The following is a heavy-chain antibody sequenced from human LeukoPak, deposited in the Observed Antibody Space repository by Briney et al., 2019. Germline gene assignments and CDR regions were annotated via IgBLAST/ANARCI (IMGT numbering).Heavy chain of an antibody. CDR3: ARNTYGYKFSMDV. D-gene: IGHD5-24*01. J-gene: IGHJ6*03. V-gene: IGHV1-69*13. CDR2: IIPIFGTA. Sequence: ASVTVSCKASGGTFSSYAISWVRQAPGQGLEWMGGIIPIFGTANYAQKFQGRVTITADESTSTAYMELSSLRSDDTAVYYCARNTYGYKFSMDVWGKGTTVTVSS. CDR1: GGTFSSYA.